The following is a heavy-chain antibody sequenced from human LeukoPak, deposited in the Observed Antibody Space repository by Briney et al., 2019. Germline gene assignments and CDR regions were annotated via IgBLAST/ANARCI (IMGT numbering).Heavy chain of an antibody. D-gene: IGHD3-22*01. Sequence: GGSLRLSWTGAGFIFGDYAMRWFRQAPGKGLEWVGFIRSKAYGGTAEYAAAVKGRFLISRDDSQNIAYLQMKSLKIEDTAMYYCARDLYDSSGYYFGHWGQGTLVTVSS. CDR1: GFIFGDYA. CDR2: IRSKAYGGTA. CDR3: ARDLYDSSGYYFGH. J-gene: IGHJ4*02. V-gene: IGHV3-49*03.